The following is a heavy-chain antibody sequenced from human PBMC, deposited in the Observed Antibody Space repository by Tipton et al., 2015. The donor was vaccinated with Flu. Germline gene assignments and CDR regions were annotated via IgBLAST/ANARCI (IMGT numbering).Heavy chain of an antibody. CDR1: GGSIMSHY. D-gene: IGHD6-6*01. J-gene: IGHJ4*02. Sequence: GLVKPSETLALTCTVSGGSIMSHYWGWIRQTPTNGLQWIGYVDSSGSTNYSPSLNNRVTISIDTSKNKFSLKVTSVTVADTAVYYCARGQVVNDYRGQGILVTVSS. CDR3: ARGQVVNDY. V-gene: IGHV4-59*11. CDR2: VDSSGST.